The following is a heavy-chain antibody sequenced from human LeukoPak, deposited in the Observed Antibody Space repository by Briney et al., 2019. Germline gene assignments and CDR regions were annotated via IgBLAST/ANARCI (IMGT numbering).Heavy chain of an antibody. CDR2: IDSSSDVI. CDR3: ARDATLVTGIVYFDY. CDR1: GFTFSSYQ. V-gene: IGHV3-48*03. Sequence: PGGSLRLSCAASGFTFSSYQLNCVRQAPGQGLEWLAYIDSSSDVIHYADSVKGRFTISRDNAESSQYLQMNNLRVEDTAVYYCARDATLVTGIVYFDYWGQGTQVTVSS. D-gene: IGHD5-18*01. J-gene: IGHJ4*02.